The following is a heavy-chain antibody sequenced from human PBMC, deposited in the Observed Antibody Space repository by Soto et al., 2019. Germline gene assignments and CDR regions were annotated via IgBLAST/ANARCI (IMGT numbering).Heavy chain of an antibody. V-gene: IGHV4-59*01. CDR3: ARVGPRGGSYYDFWSGPRSRNWFDP. Sequence: SETLSLTCAVSGDSISSYYCMWIRQPPGKGLESIGYLYYGRSANYNPSLKSRVTLSVDTSTNQCSLTLSSVTAADTAVYYCARVGPRGGSYYDFWSGPRSRNWFDPWGQGTLVTVSS. D-gene: IGHD3-3*01. CDR1: GDSISSYY. J-gene: IGHJ5*02. CDR2: LYYGRSA.